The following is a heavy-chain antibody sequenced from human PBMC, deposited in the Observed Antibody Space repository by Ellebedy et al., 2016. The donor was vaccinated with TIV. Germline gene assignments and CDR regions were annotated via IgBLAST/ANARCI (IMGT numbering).Heavy chain of an antibody. J-gene: IGHJ4*02. D-gene: IGHD1-26*01. CDR3: AREAGSYSYIDY. Sequence: SVQVSCXASAGTFNSYTISWVRQAPGQGLEWMGGIIPIFGTANYAQKFQGRVTITADKSTSIAYMELSSLRSEDTAVYYCAREAGSYSYIDYWGQGTLVTVSS. CDR1: AGTFNSYT. CDR2: IIPIFGTA. V-gene: IGHV1-69*06.